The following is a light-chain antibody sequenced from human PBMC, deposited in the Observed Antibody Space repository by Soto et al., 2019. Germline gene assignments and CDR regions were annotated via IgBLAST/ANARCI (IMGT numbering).Light chain of an antibody. Sequence: EIVLTQSPGTLSLSPGERATLSCRASRNVGSRYLAWYRQKPGQAPRLLIYGTSNRATGIPDRFSGSGSGTDFSLTISSLEPGDLAVYYCQQYGSSPRTFGQGTKVEIK. V-gene: IGKV3-20*01. CDR2: GTS. CDR1: RNVGSRY. CDR3: QQYGSSPRT. J-gene: IGKJ1*01.